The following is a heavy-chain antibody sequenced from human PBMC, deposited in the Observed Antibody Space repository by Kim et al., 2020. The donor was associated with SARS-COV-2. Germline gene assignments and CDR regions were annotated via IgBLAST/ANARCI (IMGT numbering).Heavy chain of an antibody. CDR2: GAST. J-gene: IGHJ4*02. D-gene: IGHD2-21*01. CDR3: AKSRGDN. Sequence: GASTYYGDSVKGRFTISRDKSKNTLYLQMNSLRAEDTDVYYCAKSRGDNWGQGTLVTVSS. V-gene: IGHV3-23*01.